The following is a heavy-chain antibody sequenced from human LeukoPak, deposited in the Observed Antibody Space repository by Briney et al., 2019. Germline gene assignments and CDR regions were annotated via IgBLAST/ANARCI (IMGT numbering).Heavy chain of an antibody. D-gene: IGHD6-19*01. J-gene: IGHJ3*02. V-gene: IGHV5-51*01. CDR2: IYPGDSDT. Sequence: GESLKISWKGSGYSFSNYWIGWVRQMPGKGLECMGVIYPGDSDTKYSPSFQGQVTISADKSISTAYLQWSSLKVSDTAMYYCARPEYSSGWPDAFDIWGRGTMVTVSS. CDR1: GYSFSNYW. CDR3: ARPEYSSGWPDAFDI.